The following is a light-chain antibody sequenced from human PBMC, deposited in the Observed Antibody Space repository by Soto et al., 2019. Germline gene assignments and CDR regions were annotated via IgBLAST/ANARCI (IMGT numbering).Light chain of an antibody. CDR3: QQRSNWPIT. CDR1: QSVSSY. CDR2: DAS. V-gene: IGKV3-11*01. J-gene: IGKJ5*01. Sequence: EIVLTQSPATLAFSPGEKATLPCRASQSVSSYLAWYQQKPGQAPRLLIYDASNRATGIPAGFSGSGSGTDFTLTISSLEPEDFAVYYCQQRSNWPITFGQGTRLEIK.